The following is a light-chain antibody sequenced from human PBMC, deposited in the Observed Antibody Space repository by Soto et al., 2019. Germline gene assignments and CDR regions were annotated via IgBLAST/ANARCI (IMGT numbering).Light chain of an antibody. Sequence: QSVLTQPASVSGSPGQSITISCTGTSSDVGGYNYVSWYQQHPGKAPKLIIYDVSNRPSGVSNRFSGSKSGNTGSLTISGLQAEDEADYYCSSYATSSTPLYVFGTGTKLTVL. J-gene: IGLJ1*01. CDR2: DVS. CDR3: SSYATSSTPLYV. V-gene: IGLV2-14*01. CDR1: SSDVGGYNY.